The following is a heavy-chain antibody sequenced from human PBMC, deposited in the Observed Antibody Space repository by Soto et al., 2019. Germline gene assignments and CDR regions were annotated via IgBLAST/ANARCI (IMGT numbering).Heavy chain of an antibody. CDR1: GGTFSSYA. V-gene: IGHV1-69*13. CDR2: IIPIFGTA. CDR3: ARWAGKGVVVPAAKALGYYGMDV. D-gene: IGHD2-2*01. Sequence: ASVKVSCKASGGTFSSYAISWVRQAPGQGLEWMGGIIPIFGTANYAQKFQGRVTITADESTSTAYMELSSLRSEDTAVYYCARWAGKGVVVPAAKALGYYGMDVWGQGTTVTVSS. J-gene: IGHJ6*02.